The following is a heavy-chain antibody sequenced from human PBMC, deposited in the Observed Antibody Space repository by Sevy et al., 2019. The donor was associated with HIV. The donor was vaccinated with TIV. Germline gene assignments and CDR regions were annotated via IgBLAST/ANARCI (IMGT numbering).Heavy chain of an antibody. CDR3: ARKKNFGEPSDP. Sequence: ASVKVSCKPSGYTFTTYGITWVRQAPGQGLEWMGWINTYNGNTNYAQKFQGRVTMTRDTSTSTAYMELRSLTSDDTAVYYCARKKNFGEPSDPWGQGTLVTVSS. D-gene: IGHD3-16*01. V-gene: IGHV1-18*01. CDR1: GYTFTTYG. J-gene: IGHJ5*02. CDR2: INTYNGNT.